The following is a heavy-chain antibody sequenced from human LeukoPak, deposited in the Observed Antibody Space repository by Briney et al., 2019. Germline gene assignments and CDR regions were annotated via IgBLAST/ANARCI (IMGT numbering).Heavy chain of an antibody. J-gene: IGHJ4*02. CDR3: ARGQYSSEYFDY. V-gene: IGHV6-1*01. CDR1: GDSVSSNSAA. Sequence: SQTLSLTCAISGDSVSSNSAAWNWIRQSPSRGLEWLGRTYYRSKWYNGSAVSVKSRITINPDTSKNQFSLQLNSVTPEDTAVYYCARGQYSSEYFDYWGQGTLVTVSS. CDR2: TYYRSKWYN. D-gene: IGHD5-18*01.